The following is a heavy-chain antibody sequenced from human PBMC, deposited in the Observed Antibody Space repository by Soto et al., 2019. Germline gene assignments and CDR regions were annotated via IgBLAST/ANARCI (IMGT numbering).Heavy chain of an antibody. V-gene: IGHV3-11*05. D-gene: IGHD3-9*01. CDR3: ARDADILAGSDAFDI. Sequence: PGGSLRLSCAAPGFTFSNYWMHWVRQPPGKGRVWVSRISSSSSYTNYADSVKGRFTISRDNAKNSLYLQMNSLRAEDTAVYFCARDADILAGSDAFDIWGQGTMVTVSS. CDR1: GFTFSNYW. CDR2: ISSSSSYT. J-gene: IGHJ3*02.